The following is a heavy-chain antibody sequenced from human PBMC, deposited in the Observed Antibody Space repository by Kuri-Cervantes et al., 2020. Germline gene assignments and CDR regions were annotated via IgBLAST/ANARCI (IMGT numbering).Heavy chain of an antibody. Sequence: GGSLRLSCAASGFTFSSYAMHWVRQAPGKGLEWVAVISYDGSNKYYADSVKGRFTISRDNSKNTLYLQMNSLRAEDTAVYYCARDGGLGGSLEWLPSPFDYWGQGTLVTVSS. CDR3: ARDGGLGGSLEWLPSPFDY. CDR2: ISYDGSNK. D-gene: IGHD3-3*01. J-gene: IGHJ4*02. V-gene: IGHV3-30*04. CDR1: GFTFSSYA.